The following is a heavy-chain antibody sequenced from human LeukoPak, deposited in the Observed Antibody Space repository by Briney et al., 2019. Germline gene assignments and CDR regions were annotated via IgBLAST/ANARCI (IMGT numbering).Heavy chain of an antibody. CDR2: INWNGGST. CDR3: ARDRGYSYGYLVDY. J-gene: IGHJ4*02. V-gene: IGHV3-20*04. Sequence: GGSLRLSCAASGFTVSNNEMSWVRQAPGKGLEWVSGINWNGGSTGYADSVKGRFTISRDNAKNSLYLQMNSLRAEDTALYYCARDRGYSYGYLVDYWGQGTLVTVSS. D-gene: IGHD5-18*01. CDR1: GFTVSNNE.